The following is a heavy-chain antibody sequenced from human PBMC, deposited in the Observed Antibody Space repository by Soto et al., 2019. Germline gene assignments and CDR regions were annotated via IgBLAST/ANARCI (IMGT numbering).Heavy chain of an antibody. CDR2: INQSGAT. CDR1: NGSFSKYY. CDR3: ARGYYFASGSSFPY. J-gene: IGHJ4*02. D-gene: IGHD3-10*01. V-gene: IGHV4-34*01. Sequence: QLQQLGAGLLKPSETLSLNSAVYNGSFSKYYWNWIRQSPGKGLEWMGEINQSGATNNNPPLKRRVTISVDTSKNQFSLKLKSLPAADTAVYYCARGYYFASGSSFPYWGQGTLVTVSS.